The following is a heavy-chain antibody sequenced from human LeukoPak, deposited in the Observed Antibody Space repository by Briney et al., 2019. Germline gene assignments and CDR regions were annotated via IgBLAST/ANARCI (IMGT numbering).Heavy chain of an antibody. V-gene: IGHV4-59*01. CDR1: GGSISSYY. CDR3: ARSPYSSSWYTFDY. CDR2: IYYSGST. J-gene: IGHJ4*02. Sequence: SETLSLTCTVSGGSISSYYWSWIRQPPGKGLEWIGYIYYSGSTNYNPSLRSRVTISVDTSKNQFSLKLSSVAAADTAVYYCARSPYSSSWYTFDYWGQGTLVAVSS. D-gene: IGHD6-13*01.